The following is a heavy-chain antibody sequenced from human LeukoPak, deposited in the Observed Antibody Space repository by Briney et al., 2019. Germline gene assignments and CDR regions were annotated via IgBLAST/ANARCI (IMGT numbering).Heavy chain of an antibody. J-gene: IGHJ4*02. Sequence: GGSLRLSCEASRFTFSSYGIHWVRQAPGKGLEWLSLTTHDGMYTNYADSVKGRFTISTDTSKNTVYLQMNSLRPEDTAVYYCARVMDTAMAWLSFDYWGQGTLVTVSS. CDR2: TTHDGMYT. CDR3: ARVMDTAMAWLSFDY. CDR1: RFTFSSYG. V-gene: IGHV3-30*03. D-gene: IGHD5-18*01.